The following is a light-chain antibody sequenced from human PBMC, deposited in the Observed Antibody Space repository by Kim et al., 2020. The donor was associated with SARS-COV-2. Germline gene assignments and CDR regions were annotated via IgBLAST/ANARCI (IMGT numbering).Light chain of an antibody. CDR1: NIGSKN. CDR2: RDS. V-gene: IGLV3-9*01. Sequence: VSVALGQTARITCGGNNIGSKNVHWYQQKPGQAPVLVIYRDSNRPSGIPERFSGSNSGNTATLTISRAQAGDEADYYCQVWDSSTVFGGGTQLTVL. J-gene: IGLJ2*01. CDR3: QVWDSSTV.